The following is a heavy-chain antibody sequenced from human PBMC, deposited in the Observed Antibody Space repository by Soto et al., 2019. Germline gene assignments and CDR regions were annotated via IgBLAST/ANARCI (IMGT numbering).Heavy chain of an antibody. CDR3: ARRITSSTGWDY. CDR2: IHGGDSNT. CDR1: GYMFTSYW. J-gene: IGHJ4*02. V-gene: IGHV5-51*01. Sequence: GESLKISCKGSGYMFTSYWIGWVRQMPGKGLEWMGIIHGGDSNTRYSPSFDGQVTISTDKSINTAYLQWSSLKASDTAMYYCARRITSSTGWDYWGQGTLVTVSS. D-gene: IGHD6-19*01.